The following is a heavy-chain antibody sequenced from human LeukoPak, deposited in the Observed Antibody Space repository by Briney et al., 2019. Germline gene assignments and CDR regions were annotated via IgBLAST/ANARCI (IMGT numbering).Heavy chain of an antibody. CDR1: GYTFTSYG. V-gene: IGHV1-18*01. CDR2: ISAYNGNT. J-gene: IGHJ6*02. D-gene: IGHD2-2*01. Sequence: ASVKVSCKASGYTFTSYGISWVRQAPGQGLEWMGWISAYNGNTSYAQKLQGRVTMTTDTSTSTAYMELRSLRSDDTAVYYCARAHYCSSTSCYQNYYYYYGMDVWGQGTTVTVSS. CDR3: ARAHYCSSTSCYQNYYYYYGMDV.